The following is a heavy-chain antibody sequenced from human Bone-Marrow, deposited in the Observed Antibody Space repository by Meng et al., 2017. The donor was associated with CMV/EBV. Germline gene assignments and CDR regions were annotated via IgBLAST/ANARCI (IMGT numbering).Heavy chain of an antibody. CDR3: ARVYHDFWSAYRFFDY. CDR1: GGSISSSSSY. D-gene: IGHD3-3*01. CDR2: IFYTGST. Sequence: SETLSLTCAVSGGSISSSSSYWGWIRQPPGKGLHWIGSIFYTGSTYHNPSLKSRVTISVDTSKNQFSLKLNSVTAADTAVYFCARVYHDFWSAYRFFDYWGQRTLVTVSS. V-gene: IGHV4-39*07. J-gene: IGHJ4*02.